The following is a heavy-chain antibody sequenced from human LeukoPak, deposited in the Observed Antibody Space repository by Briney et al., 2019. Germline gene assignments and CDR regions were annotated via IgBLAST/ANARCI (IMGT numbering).Heavy chain of an antibody. CDR2: IKQDGSEK. V-gene: IGHV3-7*01. CDR1: GFTFSSYW. D-gene: IGHD4-17*01. Sequence: GGSLRLSCAASGFTFSSYWMSWVRQAPGKGLEWVANIKQDGSEKYYVDSVKGRFTISRDNAKNSLYLQMNSLRAEDTAVYYCASSGSTTVTTGYLDYWGQGTPVTVSS. J-gene: IGHJ4*02. CDR3: ASSGSTTVTTGYLDY.